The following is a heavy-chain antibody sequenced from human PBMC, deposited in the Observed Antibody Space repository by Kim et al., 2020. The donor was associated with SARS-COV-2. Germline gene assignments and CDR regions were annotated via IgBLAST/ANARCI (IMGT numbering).Heavy chain of an antibody. CDR2: IYYSGRT. J-gene: IGHJ4*02. CDR1: GDSFRSSAYY. V-gene: IGHV4-39*01. D-gene: IGHD7-27*01. Sequence: SETLSLTCTVSGDSFRSSAYYWGWIRQPPGKGLEWIGSIYYSGRTYYNPSLNNRVTNTVDTSKNQFSLRLGSATAAETAVYYCARLFPFESNWGPVTDYCGQGTLVSV. CDR3: ARLFPFESNWGPVTDY.